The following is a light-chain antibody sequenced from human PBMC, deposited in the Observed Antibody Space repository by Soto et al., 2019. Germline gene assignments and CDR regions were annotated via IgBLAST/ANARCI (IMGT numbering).Light chain of an antibody. V-gene: IGLV1-40*01. Sequence: QLVLTQPPSVSGAQGRGVPFSCPGAAPNFGAGYDVHWYQQFPGTAPKLLIYGNTNRPSGVPDRFSGSKSGTSASLAITGLQAEDEADYYCQSYDSSLSGFVFGGGTKLTVL. CDR1: APNFGAGYD. J-gene: IGLJ2*01. CDR2: GNT. CDR3: QSYDSSLSGFV.